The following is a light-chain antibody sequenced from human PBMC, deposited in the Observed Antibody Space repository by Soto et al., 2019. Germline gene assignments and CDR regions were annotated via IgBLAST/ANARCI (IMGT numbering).Light chain of an antibody. CDR2: NNN. CDR3: QSYDSSLSGSYV. Sequence: QSVLTQPPSVSGAPGQRVTISCTGSSSNIGAGYDVHWYQRLPGTAPKVLISNNNNRPSGVPDPFSGSKSGTSASLAITGLQAEDEAEYYCQSYDSSLSGSYVFGTGTKLTVL. CDR1: SSNIGAGYD. V-gene: IGLV1-40*01. J-gene: IGLJ1*01.